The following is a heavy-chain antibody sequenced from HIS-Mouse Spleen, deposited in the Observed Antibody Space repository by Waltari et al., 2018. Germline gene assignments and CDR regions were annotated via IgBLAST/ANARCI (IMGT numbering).Heavy chain of an antibody. CDR2: IYYRGST. Sequence: QVQLQESGPGLVKPSETLSLTCTVSGGSISSYYWSWIRQHPGQGLEWIGYIYYRGSTNYNPSLKSRVTISVDTSKNQFSLKLSSVTAADTAVYYCARVKYSNAFDIWGQGTMVTVSS. CDR1: GGSISSYY. V-gene: IGHV4-59*01. D-gene: IGHD6-6*01. CDR3: ARVKYSNAFDI. J-gene: IGHJ3*02.